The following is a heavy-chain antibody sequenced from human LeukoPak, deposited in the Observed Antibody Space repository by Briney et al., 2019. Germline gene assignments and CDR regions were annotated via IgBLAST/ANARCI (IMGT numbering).Heavy chain of an antibody. CDR1: GGTFSSYT. Sequence: GASVKVSCKASGGTFSSYTISWVRQAPGQGLEWMGRIIPILGIANYAQKFQGRVTITADKSTSTAYTELSSLRSEDTAVYYCARDPTVTTNYYYYMDVWGKGTTVTVSS. D-gene: IGHD4-17*01. J-gene: IGHJ6*03. V-gene: IGHV1-69*04. CDR2: IIPILGIA. CDR3: ARDPTVTTNYYYYMDV.